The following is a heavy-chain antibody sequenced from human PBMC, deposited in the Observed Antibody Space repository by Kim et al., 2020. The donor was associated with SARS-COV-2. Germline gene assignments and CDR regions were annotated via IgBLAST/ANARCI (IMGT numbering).Heavy chain of an antibody. Sequence: SVKGRFTISRDNAKNSLYLQMNSLRAEDTAVYYCARDNSIAAAGTDWFDPWGQGTLVTVSS. J-gene: IGHJ5*02. D-gene: IGHD6-13*01. CDR3: ARDNSIAAAGTDWFDP. V-gene: IGHV3-11*06.